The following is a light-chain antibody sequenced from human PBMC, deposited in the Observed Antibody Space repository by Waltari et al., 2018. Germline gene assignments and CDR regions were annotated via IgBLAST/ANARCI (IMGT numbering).Light chain of an antibody. Sequence: EIVLTQSQGTLPLSPGERATLPCRANQRVSRTSAWYQQKHGQAPRLLIYDASTRATGIPDRFSGSGSGTDFSLTISRLEPEDFAVYYCQKYGTLPATFGQGTKVEVK. CDR3: QKYGTLPAT. J-gene: IGKJ1*01. CDR1: QRVSRTS. CDR2: DAS. V-gene: IGKV3-20*01.